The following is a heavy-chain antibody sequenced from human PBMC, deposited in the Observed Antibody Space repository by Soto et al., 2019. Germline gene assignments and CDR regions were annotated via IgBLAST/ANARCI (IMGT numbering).Heavy chain of an antibody. CDR3: ARDRSLHNGTQYYFDY. J-gene: IGHJ4*02. V-gene: IGHV1-69*12. CDR2: IIPIFGTA. CDR1: GGTFSSYA. Sequence: QVQLVQSGAEVKKTGSSVKVSCKASGGTFSSYAISWVRQAPGQGLEWMGGIIPIFGTANYAQKFQGRVKITADESTSTAYMELSSLRSEHTAVYDWARDRSLHNGTQYYFDYWGQGTLVTVSS. D-gene: IGHD1-26*01.